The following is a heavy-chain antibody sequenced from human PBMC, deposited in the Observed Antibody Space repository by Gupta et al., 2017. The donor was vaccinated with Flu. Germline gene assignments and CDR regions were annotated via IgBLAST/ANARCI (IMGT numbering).Heavy chain of an antibody. Sequence: GRFTISRDNAKNSVYLQMNSLRDEDKALYYCAKGGRPDYERVALDIWGHGTMVTVSS. V-gene: IGHV3-9*01. D-gene: IGHD3-16*01. J-gene: IGHJ3*02. CDR3: AKGGRPDYERVALDI.